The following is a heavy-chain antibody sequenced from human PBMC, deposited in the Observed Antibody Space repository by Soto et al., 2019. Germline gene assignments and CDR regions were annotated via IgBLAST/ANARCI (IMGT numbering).Heavy chain of an antibody. Sequence: QVQLQESGPGLVKPSETLSLTCTVSGGSISSYYWSWIRQPPGKGLEWIGYIYYSGSTNYNPSLKRRVTISVDTSKNQFSLKLSSVTAADTAVYYCARMSPEYYGSGSYFKWGQGTLVTVSS. J-gene: IGHJ4*02. CDR1: GGSISSYY. D-gene: IGHD3-10*01. CDR2: IYYSGST. V-gene: IGHV4-59*01. CDR3: ARMSPEYYGSGSYFK.